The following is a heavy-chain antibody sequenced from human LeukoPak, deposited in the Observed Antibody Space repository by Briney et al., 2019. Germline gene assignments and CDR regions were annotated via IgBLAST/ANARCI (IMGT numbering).Heavy chain of an antibody. Sequence: SVKVSCKASGGTFSSYAISWVRQAPGQGLEWMGGIIPIFGTANYAQKFQGRVTITADESTSTAYMELSSLRSGDTAVYYCARDQGGQGDFDYWGQGTLVTVSS. CDR3: ARDQGGQGDFDY. V-gene: IGHV1-69*13. D-gene: IGHD2-15*01. CDR2: IIPIFGTA. CDR1: GGTFSSYA. J-gene: IGHJ4*02.